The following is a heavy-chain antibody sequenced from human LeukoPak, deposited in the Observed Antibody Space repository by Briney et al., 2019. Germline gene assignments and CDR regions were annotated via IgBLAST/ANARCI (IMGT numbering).Heavy chain of an antibody. D-gene: IGHD4-17*01. V-gene: IGHV3-30*18. CDR2: IGYDGSIK. Sequence: PGGSLRLSCAASGFTFSAYGMHWVRQAPGKGLEWVAVIGYDGSIKYYADSVKGRFTISRDDSKSTLYLQMNSLRAEDTAVYYCAKESGIRSYGAYFPHWAQGALVTVSS. J-gene: IGHJ1*01. CDR1: GFTFSAYG. CDR3: AKESGIRSYGAYFPH.